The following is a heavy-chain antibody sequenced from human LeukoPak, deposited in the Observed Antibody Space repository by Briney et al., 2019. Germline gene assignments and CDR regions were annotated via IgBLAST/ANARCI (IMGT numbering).Heavy chain of an antibody. V-gene: IGHV3-7*01. Sequence: GGSLRLSCAASGFTFSDYYMSWVRQAPGKGLEWVANIKQDGSEKYYVDSVKGRFTISRDNAKNSLYLQMNSLRAEDTAVYYCARGPYYDSSGYNWFDPWGQGTLVTVSS. J-gene: IGHJ5*02. CDR1: GFTFSDYY. D-gene: IGHD3-22*01. CDR3: ARGPYYDSSGYNWFDP. CDR2: IKQDGSEK.